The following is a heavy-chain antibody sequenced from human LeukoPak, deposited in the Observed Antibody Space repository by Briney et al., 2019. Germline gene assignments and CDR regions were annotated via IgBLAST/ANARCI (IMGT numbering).Heavy chain of an antibody. D-gene: IGHD3-9*01. CDR3: ARGPAYYDILTGYAGRRQRGYFDY. V-gene: IGHV4-34*01. CDR2: INHSGST. J-gene: IGHJ4*02. CDR1: GGSFSGYY. Sequence: SETLSLTCAVYGGSFSGYYWSWIRQPPGKGLEWIGEINHSGSTNYNPSLKSRVTISVDTSKNQFSLKLSSVTAADTAVYYRARGPAYYDILTGYAGRRQRGYFDYWGQGTLVTVSS.